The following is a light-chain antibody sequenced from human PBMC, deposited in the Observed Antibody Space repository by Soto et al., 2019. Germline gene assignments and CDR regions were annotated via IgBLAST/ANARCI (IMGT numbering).Light chain of an antibody. V-gene: IGKV1-39*01. CDR2: AAS. Sequence: DLQMTQSPSSLSASVGDRVTITCRASQYTSTYLNWYQQKPGKAPKLLIYAASSLQSGVPSRFSGSGSGTEFTLTISSLQLEDFATYSCQQSYNTPWTFGQGTKVEIK. J-gene: IGKJ1*01. CDR3: QQSYNTPWT. CDR1: QYTSTY.